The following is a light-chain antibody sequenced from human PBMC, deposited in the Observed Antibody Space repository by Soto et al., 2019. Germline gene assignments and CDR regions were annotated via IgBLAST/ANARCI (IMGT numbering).Light chain of an antibody. CDR1: HDIGYD. V-gene: IGKV1-33*01. J-gene: IGKJ4*01. CDR2: DAS. Sequence: DIQMTESPASLSASVGDAVTITCRASHDIGYDLGWYQQKAGKAPRLLIYDASSLETGVPERFSGSGSGTDFNFTISSLQPEDIAAYYCQQYGNHPLTFGGGTKVDIK. CDR3: QQYGNHPLT.